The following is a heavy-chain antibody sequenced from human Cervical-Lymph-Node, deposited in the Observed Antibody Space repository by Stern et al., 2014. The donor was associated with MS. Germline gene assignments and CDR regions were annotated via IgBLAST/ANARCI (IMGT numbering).Heavy chain of an antibody. J-gene: IGHJ6*02. CDR1: GFSLNASGVG. V-gene: IGHV2-5*02. CDR2: IHWDDDK. D-gene: IGHD3-10*01. Sequence: QITLKESGPALVKPTQTLTLTCTFSGFSLNASGVGVGWIRQPPGKALEWLAVIHWDDDKRYSPSLKNRLTITKDTSKSQVVLKLTNMGPVDTSTYYCTRLRGLMGRYGMDVWGQGTPVTVSS. CDR3: TRLRGLMGRYGMDV.